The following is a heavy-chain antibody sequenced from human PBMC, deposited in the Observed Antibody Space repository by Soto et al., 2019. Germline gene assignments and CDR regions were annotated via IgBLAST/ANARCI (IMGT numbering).Heavy chain of an antibody. CDR1: GGTFSSYA. Sequence: GASVKDSCKASGGTFSSYAISWVRQAPGQGLEWMGGIIPIFGTANYAQKFQGRVTITTDESTSTAYRELSSLRSEDMAVYYCARAYSGSYDDAFDIWGQGTMVTVSS. CDR3: ARAYSGSYDDAFDI. V-gene: IGHV1-69*05. CDR2: IIPIFGTA. J-gene: IGHJ3*02. D-gene: IGHD1-26*01.